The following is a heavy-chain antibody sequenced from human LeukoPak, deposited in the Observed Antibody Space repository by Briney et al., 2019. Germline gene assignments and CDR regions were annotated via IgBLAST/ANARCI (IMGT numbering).Heavy chain of an antibody. CDR1: GGSVSSSY. D-gene: IGHD1-1*01. V-gene: IGHV4-59*02. J-gene: IGHJ4*02. CDR2: IYHSGST. CDR3: AAANNYYYFDY. Sequence: SETLSLTCTVSGGSVSSSYWNWIRQSPGKGLEWIGNIYHSGSTNYNPSLKSRVTMSLDTSKNQFSLNLTSVTAADTAVYYCAAANNYYYFDYWGQGTPVTVSS.